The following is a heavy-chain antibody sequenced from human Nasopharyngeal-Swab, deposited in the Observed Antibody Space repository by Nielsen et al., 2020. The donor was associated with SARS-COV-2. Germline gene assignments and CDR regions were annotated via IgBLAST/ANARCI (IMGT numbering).Heavy chain of an antibody. D-gene: IGHD6-19*01. J-gene: IGHJ4*02. CDR2: ISYDGSNK. CDR3: ARGAYSSGWYGGYYFDY. CDR1: GFTFSSYA. V-gene: IGHV3-30-3*01. Sequence: GGSLRLSCAASGFTFSSYAMHWVRQAPGKGLEWVAVISYDGSNKYYADSVKGRFTISRDNSKYTLYLQMNSLRAEDTAVYYCARGAYSSGWYGGYYFDYWGQGTLVTVSS.